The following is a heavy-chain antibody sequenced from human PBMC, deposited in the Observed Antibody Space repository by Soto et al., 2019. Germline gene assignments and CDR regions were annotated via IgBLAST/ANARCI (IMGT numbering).Heavy chain of an antibody. CDR1: GFSLITDGEG. V-gene: IGHV2-5*02. CDR3: AHSRNLITEDAQVGDFDY. Sequence: QITLKESGPTQVKPTQTLTLTCSFSGFSLITDGEGVGWVRQPPGEALEWLALINWDDDERYSPSLKTRLTITKDPSKNQVVLIMTNMDPVDTATYYCAHSRNLITEDAQVGDFDYWGQGTLVTVSS. J-gene: IGHJ4*02. D-gene: IGHD3-10*01. CDR2: INWDDDE.